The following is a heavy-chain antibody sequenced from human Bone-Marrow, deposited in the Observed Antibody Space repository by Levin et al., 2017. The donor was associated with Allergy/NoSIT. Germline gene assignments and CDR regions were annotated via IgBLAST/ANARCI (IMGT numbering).Heavy chain of an antibody. D-gene: IGHD6-6*01. Sequence: PGGSLRLSCTVSGGSISSSSYYWGWIRQPPGKGLEWIGSIYYSGSTYYNPSLKSRVTISVDTSKNQFSLKLSSVTAADTAVYYCAILGGSIAARRGWFDPWGQGTLVTVSS. V-gene: IGHV4-39*07. CDR2: IYYSGST. CDR3: AILGGSIAARRGWFDP. CDR1: GGSISSSSYY. J-gene: IGHJ5*02.